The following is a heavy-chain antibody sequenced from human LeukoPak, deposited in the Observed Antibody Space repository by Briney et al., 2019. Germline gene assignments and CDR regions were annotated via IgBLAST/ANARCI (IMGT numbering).Heavy chain of an antibody. CDR2: IYSGGST. Sequence: GGSLRLSCAASGFTFSSYGMHWVRQAPGKGLEWVSVIYSGGSTYYADSVKGRFTISRDNSKNTLYLQMNSLRAEDTAVYYCARGSPRAGFDYWGQGTLVTVSS. CDR1: GFTFSSYG. J-gene: IGHJ4*02. V-gene: IGHV3-53*01. CDR3: ARGSPRAGFDY. D-gene: IGHD3-10*01.